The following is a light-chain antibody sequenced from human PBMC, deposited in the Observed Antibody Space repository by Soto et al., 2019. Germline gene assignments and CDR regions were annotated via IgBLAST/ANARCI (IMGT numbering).Light chain of an antibody. Sequence: DIQMTQCPSTLSASVGDRVTITCLASQSISSWLAWYKQKPGKAPKFMSYDASSLESGVPSRFRGSGSGTEFTLTISSLQPDDFATYYCQQYNSYPWTFGQGTKVDIK. CDR1: QSISSW. V-gene: IGKV1-5*01. CDR2: DAS. J-gene: IGKJ1*01. CDR3: QQYNSYPWT.